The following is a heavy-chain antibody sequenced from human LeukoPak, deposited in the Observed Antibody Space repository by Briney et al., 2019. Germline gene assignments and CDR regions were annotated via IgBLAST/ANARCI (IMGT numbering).Heavy chain of an antibody. V-gene: IGHV1-69*13. D-gene: IGHD3-3*01. J-gene: IGHJ4*02. CDR2: IIPIFGTA. CDR3: ARADWSGYYTGYVFDY. CDR1: GGPFSSYA. Sequence: SVKVSFKASGGPFSSYAISWVRQAPGQGLEWMGGIIPIFGTANYAQKFQGRVTITADESTSTAYMELSSLRSEDTAVYYCARADWSGYYTGYVFDYWGQGTLVTVSS.